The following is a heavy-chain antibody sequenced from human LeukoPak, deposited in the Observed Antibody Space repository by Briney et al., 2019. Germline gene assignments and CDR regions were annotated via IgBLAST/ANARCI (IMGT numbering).Heavy chain of an antibody. CDR2: ISGSGGST. J-gene: IGHJ4*02. CDR3: AKYDMVRGVNVDY. Sequence: GGTLRLSCAASGFTFSSYGMSWVRQAPGKGLEWVSAISGSGGSTYYADSVKGRFSISRDNSKNTLYVQMNSLRAEDTAVYYCAKYDMVRGVNVDYWGQGTLVTVPP. CDR1: GFTFSSYG. V-gene: IGHV3-23*01. D-gene: IGHD3-10*01.